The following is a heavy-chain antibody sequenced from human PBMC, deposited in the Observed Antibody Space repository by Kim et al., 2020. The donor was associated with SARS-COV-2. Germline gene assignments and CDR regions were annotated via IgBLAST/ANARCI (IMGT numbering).Heavy chain of an antibody. V-gene: IGHV3-23*01. Sequence: GGSLRLSCAASGFTFSSYAMSWVRQAPGKGLEWVSATSGSGGSTYYADPVKGRFTITRDNSKNTLYLQMNSLRAENTAVNYCAKDRRGLAAAAGYWVQGTLVTVSS. J-gene: IGHJ4*02. D-gene: IGHD6-13*01. CDR2: TSGSGGST. CDR3: AKDRRGLAAAAGY. CDR1: GFTFSSYA.